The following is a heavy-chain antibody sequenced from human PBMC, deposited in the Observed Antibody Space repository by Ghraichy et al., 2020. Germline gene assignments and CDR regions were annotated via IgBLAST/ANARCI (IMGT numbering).Heavy chain of an antibody. J-gene: IGHJ4*02. CDR2: ISYDGSNK. CDR3: AKDPPVTGDVEC. Sequence: GGSLRLSCAASGFTFSNYGMHWVRQTPGKGLQWVAVISYDGSNKYYADSVKGRFTISRDDSKNTLYLQMNSLRAEDTALYYCAKDPPVTGDVECWGQGTLVTASS. V-gene: IGHV3-30*18. D-gene: IGHD6-19*01. CDR1: GFTFSNYG.